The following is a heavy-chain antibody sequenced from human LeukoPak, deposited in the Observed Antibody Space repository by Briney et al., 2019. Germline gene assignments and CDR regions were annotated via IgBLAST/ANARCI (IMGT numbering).Heavy chain of an antibody. D-gene: IGHD3-22*01. CDR1: GAPIGSGGYY. Sequence: KTSETLSLTCTVSGAPIGSGGYYWTWIRQPPGKGLEWIGYIHDSGSTYYKPSLKSRITISLDTSKNQFSVKLSSATAADTAVYYCASGDGYNYRYFDYWGQGTLVAVSS. J-gene: IGHJ4*02. V-gene: IGHV4-31*03. CDR2: IHDSGST. CDR3: ASGDGYNYRYFDY.